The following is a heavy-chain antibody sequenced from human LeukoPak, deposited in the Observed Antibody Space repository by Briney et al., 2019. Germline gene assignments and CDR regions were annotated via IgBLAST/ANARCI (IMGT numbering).Heavy chain of an antibody. Sequence: ASETLSLTCTVSGGSISNYYWNWIRQPPGKGLEWIGYIYYTGSTNYNPSLRSRVTMSVDTSKNQFSLNLRSVTPEDTAVYYCARNLIPEQLVLNFWGQGTLVTVSS. V-gene: IGHV4-59*01. J-gene: IGHJ4*02. CDR3: ARNLIPEQLVLNF. CDR1: GGSISNYY. D-gene: IGHD6-13*01. CDR2: IYYTGST.